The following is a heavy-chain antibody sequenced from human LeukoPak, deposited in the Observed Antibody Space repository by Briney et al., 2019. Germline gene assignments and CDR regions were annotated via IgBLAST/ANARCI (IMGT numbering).Heavy chain of an antibody. D-gene: IGHD3-22*01. Sequence: GGSLRLSCAASGFTFSSYAMSWVRQAPGKGLEWVSAISGSGGSTHYADSVKGRFTISRDNSKNTLYLQMNSLRAEDTAVYYCAKDPGDSSGYFRVFDYWGQGTLVTVSS. J-gene: IGHJ4*02. CDR3: AKDPGDSSGYFRVFDY. CDR1: GFTFSSYA. CDR2: ISGSGGST. V-gene: IGHV3-23*01.